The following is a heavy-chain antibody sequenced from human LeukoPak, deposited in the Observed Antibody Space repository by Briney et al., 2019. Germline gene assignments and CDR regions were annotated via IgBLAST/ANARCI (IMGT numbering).Heavy chain of an antibody. D-gene: IGHD3-10*01. CDR2: IKSKTDGGTT. V-gene: IGHV3-15*01. CDR1: GFTFSNAW. J-gene: IGHJ4*02. CDR3: TADYGSGSYDY. Sequence: PGGSLRLSSAASGFTFSNAWMSWVRQAPGKGLEWVGRIKSKTDGGTTDYAAPVKGRFTISRDDSKNTLYLQMNSLKTEDTAVYYCTADYGSGSYDYWGQGTLVTVSS.